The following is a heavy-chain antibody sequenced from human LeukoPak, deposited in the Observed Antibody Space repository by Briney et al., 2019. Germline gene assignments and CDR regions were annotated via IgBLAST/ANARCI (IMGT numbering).Heavy chain of an antibody. CDR2: IIPIFGTA. CDR3: ARGSGLRGWSYYYYMDV. J-gene: IGHJ6*03. V-gene: IGHV1-69*06. CDR1: GGTFSSYA. D-gene: IGHD2-15*01. Sequence: ASVKVSCKASGGTFSSYAISWVRQAPGQGLEWMGGIIPIFGTANYAQKFQGRVTITADKSTSTAYMELSSLRSEDTAVYYCARGSGLRGWSYYYYMDVWGKGTTVTVSS.